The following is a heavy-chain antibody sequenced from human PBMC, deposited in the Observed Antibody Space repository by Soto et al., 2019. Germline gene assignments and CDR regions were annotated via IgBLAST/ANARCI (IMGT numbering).Heavy chain of an antibody. CDR2: ISAYNGNT. CDR3: AREAPPVAVLDY. Sequence: APVKVSCRASGSTVTSYGISWVRQAPGQGLEWMGWISAYNGNTNYAQKLQGRVTMTTDTSTSTAYMELRSLRSDDTAVYYCAREAPPVAVLDYSAQGTLVTGSS. D-gene: IGHD5-12*01. V-gene: IGHV1-18*01. J-gene: IGHJ4*02. CDR1: GSTVTSYG.